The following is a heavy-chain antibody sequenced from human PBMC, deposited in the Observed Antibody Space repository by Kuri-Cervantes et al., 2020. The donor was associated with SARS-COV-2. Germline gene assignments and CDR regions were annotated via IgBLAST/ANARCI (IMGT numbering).Heavy chain of an antibody. D-gene: IGHD1-26*01. V-gene: IGHV3-30*03. Sequence: GGSLRLSCSASGLNFTIYGMHWVRQAPGKGLEWVALISHDGINKNYGDSVKGRFTNSRDNSKNTLYLQMNSLRAEDSAVYYCARDARYSGSYQCTSWGQGTVVTVSS. CDR2: ISHDGINK. CDR1: GLNFTIYG. J-gene: IGHJ5*02. CDR3: ARDARYSGSYQCTS.